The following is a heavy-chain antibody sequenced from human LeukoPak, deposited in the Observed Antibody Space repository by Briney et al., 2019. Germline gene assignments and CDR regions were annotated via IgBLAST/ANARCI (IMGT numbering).Heavy chain of an antibody. D-gene: IGHD4-11*01. J-gene: IGHJ6*03. CDR1: GGTFSSYA. CDR2: IIPIFGTA. V-gene: IGHV1-69*13. CDR3: ATLYSNYGNYYYYYMDV. Sequence: SVKVSCKASGGTFSSYAISWVRQAPGQGLEWMGGIIPIFGTANYAQKFQGRDTITADESTSTAYMELSSLRSEDTAVYYCATLYSNYGNYYYYYMDVWGKGTTVTVSS.